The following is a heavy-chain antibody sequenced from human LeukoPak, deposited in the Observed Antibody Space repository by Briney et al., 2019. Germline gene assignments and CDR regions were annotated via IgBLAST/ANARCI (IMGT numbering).Heavy chain of an antibody. J-gene: IGHJ4*02. CDR3: ARERLYGGNSRFDY. Sequence: SQTLSLTCTVSGGSISSGSYYWSWIRQPAGKGLEWIGRIYTSGSTNYNPSPKSRVTISVDTSKNQFSLKLSSVTAADTAVYYCARERLYGGNSRFDYWGQGTLVTVSS. CDR2: IYTSGST. D-gene: IGHD4-23*01. V-gene: IGHV4-61*02. CDR1: GGSISSGSYY.